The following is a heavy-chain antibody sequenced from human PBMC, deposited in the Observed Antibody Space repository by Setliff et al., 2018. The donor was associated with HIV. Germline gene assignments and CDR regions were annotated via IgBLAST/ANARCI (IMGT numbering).Heavy chain of an antibody. CDR2: ISSSGSTM. D-gene: IGHD1-26*01. CDR1: GFSFSSYW. Sequence: PGGSLRLSCAASGFSFSSYWMSWVRQAPGKGLEWVSYISSSGSTMYYADSVKGRFTISRDDSKNTLYLQMNSLRAEDTAVYYCARDGGSSPSPVSDYYYYYMDVWGKGTTVTVSS. V-gene: IGHV3-48*01. J-gene: IGHJ6*03. CDR3: ARDGGSSPSPVSDYYYYYMDV.